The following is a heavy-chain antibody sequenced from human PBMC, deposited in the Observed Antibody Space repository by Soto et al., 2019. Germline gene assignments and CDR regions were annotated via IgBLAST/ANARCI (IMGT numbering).Heavy chain of an antibody. CDR2: VRIKSDGETT. CDR3: TTDPQAVHRLGGFDS. CDR1: GVTFNDAW. J-gene: IGHJ4*02. V-gene: IGHV3-15*01. Sequence: EVRLVESGGRLVKPGGSLRLSCAASGVTFNDAWMSWVRQAPGKELEWIGRVRIKSDGETTEYAAHVKGRFTISRDVSENTLYLEMNSLKSADTALYYCTTDPQAVHRLGGFDSWGQGTLVTVSS. D-gene: IGHD3-10*01.